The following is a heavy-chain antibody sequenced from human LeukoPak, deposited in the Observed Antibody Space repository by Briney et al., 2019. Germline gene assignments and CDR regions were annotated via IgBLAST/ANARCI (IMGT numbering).Heavy chain of an antibody. Sequence: SGGSLRLSCAASGFTFSSYAMSWVRQAPGKGPEWVSVIYSGGSTYYADSVKGRFTISRDNSKNTLYLQMNSLRAEDTAVYYCAREGLNYYGPPDPHRDAFDIWGQGTMVTVSS. J-gene: IGHJ3*02. CDR3: AREGLNYYGPPDPHRDAFDI. D-gene: IGHD3-10*01. CDR1: GFTFSSYA. V-gene: IGHV3-53*01. CDR2: IYSGGST.